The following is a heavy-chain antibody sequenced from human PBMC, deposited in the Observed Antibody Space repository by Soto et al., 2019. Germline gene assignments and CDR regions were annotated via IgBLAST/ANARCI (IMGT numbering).Heavy chain of an antibody. CDR2: INSDGSST. D-gene: IGHD6-25*01. Sequence: EVQLVESGGGLVQPGGSLRLSCAASGLTFRSYWMNWVRQARGKGLVWVSRINSDGSSTTYADSVKGRFTISGDNAKNTPYLQMNGLRAEDTAMYYCTIRAGYSTGGEYWGQGTLVTVSS. CDR1: GLTFRSYW. V-gene: IGHV3-74*01. CDR3: TIRAGYSTGGEY. J-gene: IGHJ1*01.